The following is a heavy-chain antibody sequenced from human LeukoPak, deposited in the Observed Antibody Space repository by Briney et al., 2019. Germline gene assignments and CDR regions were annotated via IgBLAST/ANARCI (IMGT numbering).Heavy chain of an antibody. CDR1: GFTFSSYS. J-gene: IGHJ6*02. CDR2: NSGSGGNT. D-gene: IGHD1-14*01. Sequence: PGGSLGLSCAASGFTFSSYSMNWVRQAPGKGLEWVSSNSGSGGNTFYADSVKGRFTISRDSSKNTLSLQMNSLRVEDTAIYYCARTKTGSLDVWGQGTTVTVSS. V-gene: IGHV3-23*01. CDR3: ARTKTGSLDV.